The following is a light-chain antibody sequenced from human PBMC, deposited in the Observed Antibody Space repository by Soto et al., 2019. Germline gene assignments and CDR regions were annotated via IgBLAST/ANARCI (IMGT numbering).Light chain of an antibody. CDR3: NSFTRGYNYD. V-gene: IGLV2-14*01. J-gene: IGLJ1*01. CDR1: SSDVGAYNR. Sequence: QSALTQPASVSGSPGQSITIPCTGTSSDVGAYNRVSWYQHHPGKAPKLIIYEVESRPSGVSNRYSGSKSSNTASLTNSGLQPCDEADYYCNSFTRGYNYDFGTGTKLTVL. CDR2: EVE.